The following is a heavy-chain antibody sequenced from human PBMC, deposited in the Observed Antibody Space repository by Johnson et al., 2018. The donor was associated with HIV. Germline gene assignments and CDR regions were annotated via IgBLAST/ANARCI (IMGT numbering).Heavy chain of an antibody. Sequence: VQLVESGGGVVQPGGYLRLSCAASGFTFSSYGMHWVRQAPGKGLVWVSRINSDGSSTNYADSVKGRFTISRDNAKNTLYLQMNSLRAEDTAVYYCAKDQWSSSWTNDAFDIWGQGTMVTVSS. CDR1: GFTFSSYG. J-gene: IGHJ3*02. D-gene: IGHD6-13*01. CDR2: INSDGSST. V-gene: IGHV3-74*01. CDR3: AKDQWSSSWTNDAFDI.